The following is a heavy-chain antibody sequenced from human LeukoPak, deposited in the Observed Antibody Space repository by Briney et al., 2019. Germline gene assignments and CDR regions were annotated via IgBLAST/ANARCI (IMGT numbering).Heavy chain of an antibody. Sequence: GGSLRLSCAASGFAFSSYAMSWVRQAPGKGLEWVSVFSGSGGSTYYADSVKGRFTISRDNSKNTLYLQMNSLRAEDTAVYYCAKAPRFYYDSSGQFSPYGFWGQGTLVTVSS. D-gene: IGHD3-22*01. CDR3: AKAPRFYYDSSGQFSPYGF. CDR2: FSGSGGST. CDR1: GFAFSSYA. V-gene: IGHV3-23*01. J-gene: IGHJ4*02.